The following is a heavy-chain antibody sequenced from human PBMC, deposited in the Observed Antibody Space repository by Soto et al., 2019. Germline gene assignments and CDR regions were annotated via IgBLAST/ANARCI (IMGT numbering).Heavy chain of an antibody. CDR3: ARARGSTMIVVVIDFDY. D-gene: IGHD3-22*01. Sequence: GXSVKVCFKATSYTFTSYGISWVRQAPVQGLEWMGWITAYNGNTNYAQKLQGRVTMTTDTSTSTAYMELRSLRSDDTAVYYCARARGSTMIVVVIDFDYWGQGTLVTVSS. V-gene: IGHV1-18*01. CDR1: SYTFTSYG. CDR2: ITAYNGNT. J-gene: IGHJ4*02.